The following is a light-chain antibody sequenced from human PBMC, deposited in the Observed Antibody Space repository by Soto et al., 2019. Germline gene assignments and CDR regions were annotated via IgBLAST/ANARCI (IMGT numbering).Light chain of an antibody. J-gene: IGKJ5*01. CDR1: QSVSSN. V-gene: IGKV3-15*01. CDR3: QQYNNWPAIT. CDR2: GAS. Sequence: EIVMTQSPATLSVSPGERATLSCRASQSVSSNLAWYQQKPSQATRLLIYGASTRATGIPARFSGSGSGTKFTLSISILQSEDFAVYYCQQYNNWPAITFGQGTRLEIK.